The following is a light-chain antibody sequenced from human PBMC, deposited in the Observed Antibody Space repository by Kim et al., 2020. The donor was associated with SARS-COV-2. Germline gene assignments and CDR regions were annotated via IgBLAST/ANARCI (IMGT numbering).Light chain of an antibody. J-gene: IGLJ3*02. Sequence: PGGTVTLTCGSSTGTVTTTHFPYWFQQRPGQAPRTLIYDTHNKHSWTPARFSGSLLGGKAALTLSGAQPEDEADYYCLLSYSGLVVFGGGTQVTVL. CDR2: DTH. V-gene: IGLV7-46*01. CDR3: LLSYSGLVV. CDR1: TGTVTTTHF.